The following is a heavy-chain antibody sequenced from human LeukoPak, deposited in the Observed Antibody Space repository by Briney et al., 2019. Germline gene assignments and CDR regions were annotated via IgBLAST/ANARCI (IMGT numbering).Heavy chain of an antibody. CDR2: IYYSGST. V-gene: IGHV4-59*01. D-gene: IGHD5-12*01. Sequence: SETLSLTCTVSGGSISSYYWSWIRQPPGKGLEWIGYIYYSGSTNYNPSLKSRVTISVGTSKNQFSLKLSSVTAADTAVYYCARDMAPRATTYHYYYGMDVWGQGTTVTVSS. J-gene: IGHJ6*02. CDR1: GGSISSYY. CDR3: ARDMAPRATTYHYYYGMDV.